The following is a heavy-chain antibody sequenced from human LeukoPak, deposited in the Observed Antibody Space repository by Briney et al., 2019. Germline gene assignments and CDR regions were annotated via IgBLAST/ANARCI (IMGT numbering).Heavy chain of an antibody. CDR1: GTSFTSYA. CDR3: ARGQYSSSLSY. J-gene: IGHJ4*02. V-gene: IGHV1-69*04. D-gene: IGHD6-13*01. Sequence: SVKVSCKSSGTSFTSYAFTWVRQVPGQGLESIGRNIPILNSPDYAQKFQGRVTITADKSTATAYMELSSLRSEDTAVYYCARGQYSSSLSYWGQGTLVTVSS. CDR2: NIPILNSP.